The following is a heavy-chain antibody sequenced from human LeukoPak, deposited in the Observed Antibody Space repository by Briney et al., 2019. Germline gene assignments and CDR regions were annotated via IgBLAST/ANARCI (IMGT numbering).Heavy chain of an antibody. CDR2: IYYSGST. Sequence: SETLSLTCTVSGGSISSSSYYWGWIRQPPGKGLEWIGSIYYSGSTYYNPSLKSRVTISVDTSKNQFSLKLSSVTAADTAVYYCARVGTEVWFGELFYYYYYYMDVWGKGTTVTVSS. CDR3: ARVGTEVWFGELFYYYYYYMDV. V-gene: IGHV4-39*07. CDR1: GGSISSSSYY. D-gene: IGHD3-10*01. J-gene: IGHJ6*03.